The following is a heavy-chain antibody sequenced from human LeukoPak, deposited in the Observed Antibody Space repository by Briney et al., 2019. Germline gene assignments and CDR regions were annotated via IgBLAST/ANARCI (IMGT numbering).Heavy chain of an antibody. J-gene: IGHJ6*03. CDR3: ARESYSSGWYGYYYYMDV. V-gene: IGHV1-69*05. CDR1: GGTFSSYA. D-gene: IGHD6-19*01. CDR2: IIPIFGTA. Sequence: SVKVSCKASGGTFSSYAISWVRQAPGQGLEWMGGIIPIFGTANYAQKFQGRVTITRNTSISTAYMELSSLRSEDTAVYYCARESYSSGWYGYYYYMDVWGKGTTVTVSS.